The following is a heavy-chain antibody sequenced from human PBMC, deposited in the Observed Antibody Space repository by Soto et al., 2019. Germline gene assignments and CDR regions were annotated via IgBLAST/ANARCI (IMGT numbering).Heavy chain of an antibody. V-gene: IGHV1-69*13. CDR2: IIPIFGTA. Sequence: ASVKVSCKASGGTFSSYAISWVRQAPGQGLEWMGGIIPIFGTANYAQKSQGRVTITADESTSTAYMELSSLRSEDTAVYYCARASPSAAAGVYGMDVWGQGTTVTVSS. CDR1: GGTFSSYA. D-gene: IGHD6-13*01. CDR3: ARASPSAAAGVYGMDV. J-gene: IGHJ6*02.